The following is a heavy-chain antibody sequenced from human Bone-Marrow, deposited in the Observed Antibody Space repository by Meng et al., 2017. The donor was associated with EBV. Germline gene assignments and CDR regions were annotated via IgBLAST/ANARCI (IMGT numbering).Heavy chain of an antibody. Sequence: QGQILQPGSELKKPSASWKVSCKASGYAFTYSTMNWGRQAPGQGLEWLGWINTNTWNPTYAQGFTGRFVFSLDTSVSTAYLQISSLKAEDTAVYYCARAHDSSGYYPLTWGQGTLVTVSS. J-gene: IGHJ5*02. CDR3: ARAHDSSGYYPLT. V-gene: IGHV7-4-1*02. CDR2: INTNTWNP. CDR1: GYAFTYST. D-gene: IGHD3-22*01.